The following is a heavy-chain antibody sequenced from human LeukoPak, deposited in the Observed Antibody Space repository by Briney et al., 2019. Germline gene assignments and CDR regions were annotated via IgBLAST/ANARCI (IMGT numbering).Heavy chain of an antibody. Sequence: ASVKVSCKTSGYTFTSFGTSWVRQAPGQGLEWMGWISGYNGNTNYAQKVQGRVTMTTDTSTSTAYMELRSLRSDDTAVYYCARGGLIAALYYFDYWGQGTLVTVSS. CDR3: ARGGLIAALYYFDY. CDR2: ISGYNGNT. D-gene: IGHD6-13*01. CDR1: GYTFTSFG. J-gene: IGHJ4*02. V-gene: IGHV1-18*01.